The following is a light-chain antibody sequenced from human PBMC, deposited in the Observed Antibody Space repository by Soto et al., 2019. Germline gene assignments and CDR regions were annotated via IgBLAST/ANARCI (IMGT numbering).Light chain of an antibody. CDR1: QSVSSY. Sequence: EIVMTQSPATLSVSRGERATLSCRASQSVSSYLAWYQQKPGQAPRLLIYGASTRATGIPARFSGSGSGTEFTLTISSLQSEDSAVYYCQQYNNWPPFTFGPGTKVDIK. J-gene: IGKJ3*01. CDR2: GAS. V-gene: IGKV3-15*01. CDR3: QQYNNWPPFT.